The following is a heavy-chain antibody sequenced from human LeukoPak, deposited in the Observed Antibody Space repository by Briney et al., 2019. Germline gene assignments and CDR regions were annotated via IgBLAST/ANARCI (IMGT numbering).Heavy chain of an antibody. V-gene: IGHV4-39*07. CDR2: IYYSGST. D-gene: IGHD3-22*01. CDR3: ARLPFYDSSGY. CDR1: GGSISSSSYY. Sequence: SETLSLTRTVSGGSISSSSYYWGWIRQPPGKGLEWIGSIYYSGSTYYNPSLKSRVTISVDTSKNQFSLKLSSVTAADTAVYYCARLPFYDSSGYWGQGTLVTVSS. J-gene: IGHJ4*02.